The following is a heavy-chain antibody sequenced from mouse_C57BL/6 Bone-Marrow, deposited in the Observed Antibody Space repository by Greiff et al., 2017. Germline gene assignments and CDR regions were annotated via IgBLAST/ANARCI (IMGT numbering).Heavy chain of an antibody. CDR2: IDPNRGGT. Sequence: VQLQQPGAELVKPGASVKLSCKASGYTFTSYWMHWVKQRPGRGIEWIGRIDPNRGGTKYNEKFKSKAPLTVDNPSSTAYMQRSSLTTEDSAVYYCARGGWLLHFDYWGQGTTLTVSS. CDR3: ARGGWLLHFDY. J-gene: IGHJ2*01. D-gene: IGHD2-3*01. CDR1: GYTFTSYW. V-gene: IGHV1-72*01.